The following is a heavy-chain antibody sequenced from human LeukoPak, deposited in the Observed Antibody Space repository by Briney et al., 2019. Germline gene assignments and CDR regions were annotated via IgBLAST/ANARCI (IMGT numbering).Heavy chain of an antibody. D-gene: IGHD3-22*01. J-gene: IGHJ4*02. V-gene: IGHV4-59*01. CDR3: AREGYYDSSGYYYVQYYFDY. CDR1: GGSIDSYI. CDR2: LYAGGRT. Sequence: SETLSLTCTVSGGSIDSYIWSWIRQPPGKGLEWIGNLYAGGRTNYNPSLKSRATISVDASKNQFSLRLSSVTAADTAVYYCAREGYYDSSGYYYVQYYFDYWGQGTLVTVSS.